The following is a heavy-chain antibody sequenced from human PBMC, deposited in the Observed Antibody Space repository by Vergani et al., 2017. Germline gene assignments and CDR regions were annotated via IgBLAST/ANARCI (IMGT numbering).Heavy chain of an antibody. J-gene: IGHJ6*02. CDR2: IYSGGST. Sequence: EVQLVESGGGLIQPGGSLRLSCAASGFTVSSNYMSWVRQAPGEGLEWVSVIYSGGSTYYADSVKGRFTISRDNAKNKLYLQMNRLRAEDTAVYYCARDRSSSPPFYYYGMDVWCQGTTVAVSS. CDR3: ARDRSSSPPFYYYGMDV. D-gene: IGHD6-6*01. V-gene: IGHV3-53*01. CDR1: GFTVSSNY.